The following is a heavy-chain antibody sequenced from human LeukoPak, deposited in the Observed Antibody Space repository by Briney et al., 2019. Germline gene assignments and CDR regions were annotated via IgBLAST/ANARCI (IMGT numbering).Heavy chain of an antibody. V-gene: IGHV3-30*04. CDR3: ARDQIYGATFDY. Sequence: GRSLTLSCAASGFTFSDYSMHWLRQAPGKGLEWVTLISDDGRNKNYADSVKGRFTISRDDSRNTLYLQMISLRVEDTAVYYCARDQIYGATFDYWGQGTLVTVSS. J-gene: IGHJ4*02. D-gene: IGHD4-17*01. CDR1: GFTFSDYS. CDR2: ISDDGRNK.